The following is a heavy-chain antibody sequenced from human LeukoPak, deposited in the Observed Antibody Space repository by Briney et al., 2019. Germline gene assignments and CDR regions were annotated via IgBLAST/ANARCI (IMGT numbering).Heavy chain of an antibody. J-gene: IGHJ3*02. CDR2: ISSSSSYI. Sequence: PGGSLRLSCAASGFTFSSYSMNWVRQAPGKGLEWVSSISSSSSYIYYADSVKGRFTISRDNAKNSLYLQMNSLTAEDTAVYYCARVNSYGPYDAFDIWGQGTMVTVSS. CDR3: ARVNSYGPYDAFDI. D-gene: IGHD5-18*01. V-gene: IGHV3-21*01. CDR1: GFTFSSYS.